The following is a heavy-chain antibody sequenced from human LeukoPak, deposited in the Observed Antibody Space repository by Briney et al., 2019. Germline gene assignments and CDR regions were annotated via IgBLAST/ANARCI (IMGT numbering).Heavy chain of an antibody. CDR3: ARGRDGYTLIDAFDI. Sequence: GGSLRLSCAASGFTFSNAWTSWVRQAPGKGLEWVSSISTSSIYIYYANSLKGRFTISRDNAKNSLYLEMNSLRAEDTALYYCARGRDGYTLIDAFDIWGQGTMVTVSS. D-gene: IGHD5-24*01. CDR2: ISTSSIYI. J-gene: IGHJ3*02. V-gene: IGHV3-21*01. CDR1: GFTFSNAW.